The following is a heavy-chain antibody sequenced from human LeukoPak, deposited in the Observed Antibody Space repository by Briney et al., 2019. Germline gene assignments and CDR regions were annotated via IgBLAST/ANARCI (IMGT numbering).Heavy chain of an antibody. Sequence: GGSLRLSCAASGFTLSSSWMHWVRQVPGEGLVWVARMNEDGRRTDVAGSVRGRFTISRDIAKNTLFLQINSLRVEDTAVYHCVRDFGGEDDFWGQGTLVAVSS. CDR3: VRDFGGEDDF. J-gene: IGHJ4*02. CDR1: GFTLSSSW. V-gene: IGHV3-74*01. D-gene: IGHD2-15*01. CDR2: MNEDGRRT.